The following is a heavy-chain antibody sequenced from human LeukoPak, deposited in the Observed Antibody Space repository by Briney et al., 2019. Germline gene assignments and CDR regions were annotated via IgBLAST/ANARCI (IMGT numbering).Heavy chain of an antibody. Sequence: GGSLRLSCAASGFTFSSYGMHWVRQAPGKGLEWVAVISYDGSNKYYADSVKGRFTISRDNSKNTLYLQMNSLRAEDTAVYYCATVLTVTISLYFDYWGQGTLVTVSS. V-gene: IGHV3-30*03. CDR3: ATVLTVTISLYFDY. CDR1: GFTFSSYG. J-gene: IGHJ4*02. D-gene: IGHD4-11*01. CDR2: ISYDGSNK.